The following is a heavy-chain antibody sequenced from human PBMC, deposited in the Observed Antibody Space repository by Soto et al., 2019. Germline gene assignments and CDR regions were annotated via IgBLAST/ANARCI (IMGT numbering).Heavy chain of an antibody. CDR3: ARHSYDILTDFDY. Sequence: SETLSLTCTVSGGSISSYYWSWIRQPPGKGLEWIGYIYYSGSTNYNPSLKSRVTISVDTSKNQFSLKLSSVTAADAAVYYCARHSYDILTDFDYWGQGTLVTVSS. CDR2: IYYSGST. V-gene: IGHV4-59*08. D-gene: IGHD3-9*01. CDR1: GGSISSYY. J-gene: IGHJ4*02.